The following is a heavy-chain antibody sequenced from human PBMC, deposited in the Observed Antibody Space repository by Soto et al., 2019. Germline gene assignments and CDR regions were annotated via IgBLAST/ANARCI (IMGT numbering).Heavy chain of an antibody. V-gene: IGHV3-23*01. J-gene: IGHJ3*02. CDR1: GFICTSYD. D-gene: IGHD2-8*02. CDR2: ILVGGST. CDR3: AKATATGGGAFDI. Sequence: DVQMLESGGGLVQPGGSLRLSCAASGFICTSYDMSWVRQAPGKGLEWVSTILVGGSTHYEDSVKGRFTISRDRSKNTVYLQMNSLTAGDTAVYYCAKATATGGGAFDICGQGTMVTVSS.